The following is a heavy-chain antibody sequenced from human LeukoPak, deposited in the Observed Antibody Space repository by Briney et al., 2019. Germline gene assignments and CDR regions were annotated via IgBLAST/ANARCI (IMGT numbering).Heavy chain of an antibody. Sequence: PGVSVTLTCSASGFTFSSFSMMWQAQAQGRGLVGVLSLSSSSTYIHYADQVKGRFTISRANAKRSVYLHMSSLRAEDTALYYCARLSAYYYGSYFYYYMDVSGKGTTFTVS. D-gene: IGHD3-10*01. J-gene: IGHJ6*03. CDR1: GFTFSSFS. V-gene: IGHV3-21*01. CDR3: ARLSAYYYGSYFYYYMDV. CDR2: LSSSSTYI.